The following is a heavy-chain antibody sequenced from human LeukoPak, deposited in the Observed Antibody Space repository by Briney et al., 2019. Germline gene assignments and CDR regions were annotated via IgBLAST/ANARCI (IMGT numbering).Heavy chain of an antibody. D-gene: IGHD1-14*01. CDR2: IWYDGSNK. Sequence: PGGSLRLSCAASGFSFSTYGMHWVRQAPGRGLEWVAVIWYDGSNKNYAASVKGRYSISRDNFKTTLYLQMNSLRAEDTAVYYCARNGISSTNAFDIWGQGTMVTVSS. CDR3: ARNGISSTNAFDI. V-gene: IGHV3-33*01. J-gene: IGHJ3*02. CDR1: GFSFSTYG.